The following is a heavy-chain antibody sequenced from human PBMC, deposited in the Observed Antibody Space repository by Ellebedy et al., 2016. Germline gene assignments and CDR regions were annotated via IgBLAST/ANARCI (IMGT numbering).Heavy chain of an antibody. J-gene: IGHJ1*01. V-gene: IGHV3-23*01. CDR2: ISRTDDST. CDR1: GFTFSNYV. D-gene: IGHD2-15*01. Sequence: GGSLRLSXTASGFTFSNYVMSWVRQAPGKGLKWVSGISRTDDSTYYADSVKGRFTISRDNSRNILYLHMNSLRVDDTAKYYCREGHYSDVWGQGTLVTVSS. CDR3: REGHYSDV.